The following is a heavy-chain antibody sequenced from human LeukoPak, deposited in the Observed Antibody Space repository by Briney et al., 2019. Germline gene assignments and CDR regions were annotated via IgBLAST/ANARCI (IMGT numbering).Heavy chain of an antibody. D-gene: IGHD3-10*01. J-gene: IGHJ6*02. V-gene: IGHV7-4-1*02. Sequence: ASVKVSCKASGYTFTSYAMNWVRQAPGQGLEWMGWINTNTGNPTYAQGFTGRFVFSLDTSVSTAYLQISSLKAEDTAVYYCARDPGWRFGNYYYYYGMDVWGQGTTVTVSS. CDR1: GYTFTSYA. CDR3: ARDPGWRFGNYYYYYGMDV. CDR2: INTNTGNP.